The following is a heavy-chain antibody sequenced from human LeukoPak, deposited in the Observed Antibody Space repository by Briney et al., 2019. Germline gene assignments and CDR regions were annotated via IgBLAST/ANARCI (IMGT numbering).Heavy chain of an antibody. V-gene: IGHV1-18*01. CDR2: ISTYNAKT. CDR3: ARDTGSNFFDP. D-gene: IGHD1-26*01. J-gene: IGHJ5*02. Sequence: ASVNVSCKASGYTFTTYGIIWVRQAPGQGLEWMGWISTYNAKTKYAQNLQGRVAMTTDTSRSTVYMELRSLTSDDTAVYYCARDTGSNFFDPWGQGTLVTVAS. CDR1: GYTFTTYG.